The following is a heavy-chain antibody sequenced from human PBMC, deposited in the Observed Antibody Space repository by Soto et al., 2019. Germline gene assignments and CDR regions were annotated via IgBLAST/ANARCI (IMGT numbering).Heavy chain of an antibody. CDR2: ISTSNGNT. Sequence: ASVKVSCKASGYIFSSYGISWVRQAPGQGLEWMGWISTSNGNTKYGQRIQGRVTMTTDTSTGTAYIELTNLRSDDTAVYYCARTLSSAASPYYFDCWPGIPGHRLL. D-gene: IGHD6-19*01. J-gene: IGHJ4*02. V-gene: IGHV1-18*04. CDR1: GYIFSSYG. CDR3: ARTLSSAASPYYFDC.